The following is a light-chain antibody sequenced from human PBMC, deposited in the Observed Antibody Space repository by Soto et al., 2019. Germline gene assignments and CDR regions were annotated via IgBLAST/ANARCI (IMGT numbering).Light chain of an antibody. J-gene: IGKJ2*01. Sequence: DIQMTQSPSTLSASVGDGVTITCRASQSISNWLAWYQQKPGKAPDLLVYKASSLEIGVPSRFSGSGSGTVFTFTISSLQPDDFATYYCQQYNSYPYTFGQGTKVDIK. CDR1: QSISNW. V-gene: IGKV1-5*03. CDR2: KAS. CDR3: QQYNSYPYT.